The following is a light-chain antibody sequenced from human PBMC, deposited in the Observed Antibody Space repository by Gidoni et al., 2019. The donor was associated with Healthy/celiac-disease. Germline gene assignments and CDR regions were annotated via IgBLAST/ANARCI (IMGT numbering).Light chain of an antibody. CDR1: QGISSY. CDR2: AAS. V-gene: IGKV1-9*01. Sequence: DIQLTQSPYFLSASVGDRVTITCRASQGISSYLAWYQQQPGKAPKLLIYAASTLQSGVPSRFSGSGSGTEFTLTISSLQPEDFATYYCQQLNSYPPTFXGXTKVEIK. CDR3: QQLNSYPPT. J-gene: IGKJ4*01.